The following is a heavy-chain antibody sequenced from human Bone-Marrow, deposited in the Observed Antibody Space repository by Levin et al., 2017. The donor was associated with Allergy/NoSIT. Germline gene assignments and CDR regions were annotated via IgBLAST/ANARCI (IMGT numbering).Heavy chain of an antibody. CDR3: AKVDDGDYARGGLNS. D-gene: IGHD4-17*01. CDR1: GFIFSDSG. Sequence: TGGSLRLSCAASGFIFSDSGMHWVRQVPGNGLEWVAVISNNGLHTYYTESVRGRFTISRDNAKNTVFLQMNSLRTEDTAVYYCAKVDDGDYARGGLNSWGQGSLVTVSS. CDR2: ISNNGLHT. J-gene: IGHJ4*02. V-gene: IGHV3-30*18.